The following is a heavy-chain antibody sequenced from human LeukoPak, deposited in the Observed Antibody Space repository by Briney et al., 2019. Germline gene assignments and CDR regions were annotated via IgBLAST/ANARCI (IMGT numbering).Heavy chain of an antibody. V-gene: IGHV4-39*07. D-gene: IGHD2-8*02. CDR2: FYNRGSS. CDR3: ARDSGPPNYYFDY. CDR1: GGSISSSSYY. Sequence: PSETLSLTCTVSGGSISSSSYYWGWIRQSPEKGLDWIGSFYNRGSSYSNPSLKSRVTISVDRSNNQFSLKLSFVTAADTAVYYCARDSGPPNYYFDYWGQGILVTVSP. J-gene: IGHJ4*02.